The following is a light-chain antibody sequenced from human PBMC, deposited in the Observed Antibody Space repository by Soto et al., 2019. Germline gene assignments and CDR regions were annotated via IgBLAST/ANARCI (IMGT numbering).Light chain of an antibody. J-gene: IGLJ2*01. Sequence: QSVLTQPPSASGTPGQRVTISCSGSSSNIGIKTVNWYQQLPGTAPKLLIYSNNQRPSGVPDRFSGSKSGTSASLAISGLQSEDDADYYCAAWDDSLNGPVFGGGTKLTVL. CDR2: SNN. CDR3: AAWDDSLNGPV. CDR1: SSNIGIKT. V-gene: IGLV1-44*01.